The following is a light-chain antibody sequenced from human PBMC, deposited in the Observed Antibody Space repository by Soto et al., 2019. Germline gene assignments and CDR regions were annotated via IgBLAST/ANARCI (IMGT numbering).Light chain of an antibody. CDR2: KVS. Sequence: DVVMTQSPLSLPVTLGQPASISCRSSQSLVYSDGNTYLSWFQQRPGQSPRRLIYKVSNRDSGVPDRFSGSGSGTDFTLKISRVEAEDVGISYCMQGTHWPRWTFGQGTKVEIK. CDR3: MQGTHWPRWT. V-gene: IGKV2-30*01. CDR1: QSLVYSDGNTY. J-gene: IGKJ1*01.